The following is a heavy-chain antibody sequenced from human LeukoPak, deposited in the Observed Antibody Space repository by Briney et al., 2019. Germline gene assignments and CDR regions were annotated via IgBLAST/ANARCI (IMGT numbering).Heavy chain of an antibody. Sequence: GGSLRLSCAASGFTFSSYSMNWVRQAPGKGLEWVSSISSSSSYIYYADSVKGRFTISRDNSKNTLYLQMNSLRAEDTAVYYCANNGRWELPDYWGQGTLVTVSS. J-gene: IGHJ4*02. CDR2: ISSSSSYI. V-gene: IGHV3-21*04. D-gene: IGHD1-26*01. CDR1: GFTFSSYS. CDR3: ANNGRWELPDY.